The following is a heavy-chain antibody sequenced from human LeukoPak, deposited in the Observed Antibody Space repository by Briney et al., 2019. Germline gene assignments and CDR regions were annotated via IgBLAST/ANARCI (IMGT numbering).Heavy chain of an antibody. CDR1: GFTFSSYW. CDR2: ISGSGGST. V-gene: IGHV3-23*01. Sequence: PGGSLRLSCAASGFTFSSYWISWVRQAPGKGLEWVSAISGSGGSTYYADSVKGRFTISRDNSKNTLYLQMNSLRAEDTAVYYCAKYSGYDSDAFDIWGQGTMVTVSS. D-gene: IGHD5-12*01. CDR3: AKYSGYDSDAFDI. J-gene: IGHJ3*02.